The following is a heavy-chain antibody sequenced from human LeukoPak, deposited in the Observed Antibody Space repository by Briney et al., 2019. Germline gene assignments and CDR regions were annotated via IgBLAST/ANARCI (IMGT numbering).Heavy chain of an antibody. CDR2: INPNSGGT. CDR1: GYTFTGYY. Sequence: ASVKVSCKASGYTFTGYYMHWVRQAPGQGLEWMGRINPNSGGTNYAQKFQGRVTMTRDTSISTDYMELSRLRSDDTAVYYCARGVGVTIFGVVIVEDYYYFMDVWGKGTTVTVSS. D-gene: IGHD3-3*01. J-gene: IGHJ6*03. CDR3: ARGVGVTIFGVVIVEDYYYFMDV. V-gene: IGHV1-2*06.